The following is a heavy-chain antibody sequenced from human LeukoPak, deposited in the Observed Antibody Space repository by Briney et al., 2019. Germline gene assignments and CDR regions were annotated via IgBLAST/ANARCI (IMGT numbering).Heavy chain of an antibody. CDR1: GGSISSYY. V-gene: IGHV4-59*01. D-gene: IGHD4-17*01. Sequence: SETLSLTCTVSGGSISSYYWSWLQQPPGKGLEWIGYIYYSGSTNYNPSLKSRVTISVDTSKNQFSLKLSSVTAADTAVYYCARESDYGDYFNYWGQGTLVTVSS. J-gene: IGHJ4*02. CDR2: IYYSGST. CDR3: ARESDYGDYFNY.